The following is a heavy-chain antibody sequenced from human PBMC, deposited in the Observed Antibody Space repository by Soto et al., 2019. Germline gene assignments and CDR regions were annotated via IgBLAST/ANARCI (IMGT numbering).Heavy chain of an antibody. D-gene: IGHD3-16*02. V-gene: IGHV3-23*01. CDR3: VKGAGGGVIRNSFHY. CDR1: GFTFSSYA. J-gene: IGHJ4*02. Sequence: GGSLRLSCAASGFTFSSYAMGWVRQAPGKGLEWVSAITASGGSTYYADSVKGRFTISRDTSRNTLYLQMSSLRAEDTAVYYCVKGAGGGVIRNSFHYWGQGTLVTVSS. CDR2: ITASGGST.